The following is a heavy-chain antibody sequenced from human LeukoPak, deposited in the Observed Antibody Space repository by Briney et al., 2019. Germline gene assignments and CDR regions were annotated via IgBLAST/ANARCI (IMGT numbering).Heavy chain of an antibody. CDR3: ARAYGQVYFDN. V-gene: IGHV3-11*06. D-gene: IGHD3-10*01. J-gene: IGHJ4*02. CDR2: ISTGSSYT. Sequence: GGSLRLSSAASGFTFSDYYMSWIRQAPGKGLEWVSYISTGSSYTNYADSVKGRFTISRDNAKNSLSLQMNRLRAEDTAIYYCARAYGQVYFDNWGQGTLVTVSS. CDR1: GFTFSDYY.